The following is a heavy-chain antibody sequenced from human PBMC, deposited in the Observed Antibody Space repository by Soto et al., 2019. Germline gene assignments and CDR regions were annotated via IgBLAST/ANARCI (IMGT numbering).Heavy chain of an antibody. Sequence: QVQLAQSGAEVKKPGSSVKVSCKASGGTFSSYAISWVRQAPGQGLEWMGGIIPIFGTANYAQKFQGRVTITADKSTSTAYMELSSLRSEDTAVYYCASRQQLVQWYYYGMDVWGQGTTVTVSS. J-gene: IGHJ6*02. V-gene: IGHV1-69*06. CDR2: IIPIFGTA. CDR3: ASRQQLVQWYYYGMDV. D-gene: IGHD6-13*01. CDR1: GGTFSSYA.